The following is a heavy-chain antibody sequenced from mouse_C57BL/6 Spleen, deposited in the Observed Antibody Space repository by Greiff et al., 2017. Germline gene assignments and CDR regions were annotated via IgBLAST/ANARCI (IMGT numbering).Heavy chain of an antibody. CDR1: GYAFSSSW. D-gene: IGHD2-3*01. CDR3: AREVTSMDY. J-gene: IGHJ4*01. CDR2: IYPGDGDT. Sequence: VQLQQSGPELVKPGASVKISCKASGYAFSSSWMNWVKQRPGKGLEWIGRIYPGDGDTNYNGKFKGKATLTADKSSSTAYMQLSSLTSEDSAVYFCAREVTSMDYWGQGTSVTVSS. V-gene: IGHV1-82*01.